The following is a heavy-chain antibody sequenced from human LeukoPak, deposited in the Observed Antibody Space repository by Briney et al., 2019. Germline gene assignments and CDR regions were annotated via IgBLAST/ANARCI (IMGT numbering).Heavy chain of an antibody. CDR2: ISGSGGST. CDR1: GFTFSSYA. J-gene: IGHJ4*02. D-gene: IGHD3-16*01. Sequence: GGSLRLSCAASGFTFSSYAMSWVRQAPGKGLEWVSAISGSGGSTYYADSVKGRFTISRDNSKNTLYLQMNSLRAEDTAVYYCARWGRDLYYFDYWGQGTLVTVSS. CDR3: ARWGRDLYYFDY. V-gene: IGHV3-23*01.